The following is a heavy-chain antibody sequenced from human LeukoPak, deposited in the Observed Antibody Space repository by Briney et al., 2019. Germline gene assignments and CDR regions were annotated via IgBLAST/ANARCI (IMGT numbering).Heavy chain of an antibody. J-gene: IGHJ4*02. D-gene: IGHD3-22*01. CDR3: AKGSYYDSSGSFYFDY. CDR1: GFTFSSYA. CDR2: ISGSGDNT. Sequence: WGSLRLSCAASGFTFSSYAMSWVRQAPGKGLEWVSGISGSGDNTYYADSVKGRFTISRDNSKNTLYVQVNSLGTGDTAAYYCAKGSYYDSSGSFYFDYWGQGTLVTVSS. V-gene: IGHV3-23*01.